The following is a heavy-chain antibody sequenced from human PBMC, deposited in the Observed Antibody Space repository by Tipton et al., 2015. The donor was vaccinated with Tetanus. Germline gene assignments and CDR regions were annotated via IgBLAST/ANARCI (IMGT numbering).Heavy chain of an antibody. J-gene: IGHJ4*02. CDR3: ARGLPREPSYLDY. Sequence: TLSLTCTVSGASINAGGYLWTWVRQHPGKGLERIGNIYYTALTSYSPSLNSRVRIAVDTSKNQFSLSLTSVTAADTAVYFCARGLPREPSYLDYWGQGTLVTVSS. V-gene: IGHV4-31*03. CDR2: IYYTALT. CDR1: GASINAGGYL. D-gene: IGHD1-26*01.